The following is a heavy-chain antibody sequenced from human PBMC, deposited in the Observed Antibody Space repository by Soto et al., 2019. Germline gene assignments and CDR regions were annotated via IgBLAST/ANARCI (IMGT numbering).Heavy chain of an antibody. D-gene: IGHD3-10*01. V-gene: IGHV3-74*01. CDR3: ARGGFYDSGSYGH. Sequence: EVQLVQSGGGLVQPGGSLTLSCAVSGFTFSSYWMHWVRQAPGKGLVWLSRLNSDGSRTSSADSVKGRFTISRDNAKNTLYLPMNSLRAEDTAVYYCARGGFYDSGSYGHWGQGALVTVSS. CDR1: GFTFSSYW. J-gene: IGHJ4*02. CDR2: LNSDGSRT.